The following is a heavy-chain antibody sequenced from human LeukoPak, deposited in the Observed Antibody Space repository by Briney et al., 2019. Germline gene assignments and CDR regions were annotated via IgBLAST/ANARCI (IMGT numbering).Heavy chain of an antibody. CDR2: ISSSGSTI. Sequence: TSGGSLRLSGAASGFTFSDYYMSWIRQAPGKGLEWVSYISSSGSTIYYADSVKGRFTISRDNAKNSLYLQMNSLRAEDTAVYYCARDHQLLHYFDYWGQGTLVTVSS. J-gene: IGHJ4*02. D-gene: IGHD2-2*01. V-gene: IGHV3-11*04. CDR3: ARDHQLLHYFDY. CDR1: GFTFSDYY.